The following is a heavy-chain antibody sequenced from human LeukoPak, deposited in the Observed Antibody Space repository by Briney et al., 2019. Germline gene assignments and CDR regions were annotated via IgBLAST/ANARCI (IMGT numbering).Heavy chain of an antibody. V-gene: IGHV4-59*01. CDR3: ARGLKELSYYYFDY. CDR2: IYYSGST. J-gene: IGHJ4*02. CDR1: GGSISSYY. D-gene: IGHD3-16*02. Sequence: SETLSLTCTVSGGSISSYYWSWIRQPPGKGLEWIGYIYYSGSTNYNPSLKSRGTISVDTSKNQFSLKLSSVTAADTAVYYCARGLKELSYYYFDYWGQGTLVTVPS.